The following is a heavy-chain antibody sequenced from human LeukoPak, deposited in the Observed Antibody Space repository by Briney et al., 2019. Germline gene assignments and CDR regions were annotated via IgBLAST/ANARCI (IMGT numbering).Heavy chain of an antibody. J-gene: IGHJ5*02. CDR3: VSKRASYGWFDP. D-gene: IGHD4-17*01. V-gene: IGHV3-74*01. CDR1: GFTSSSYW. CDR2: MSGYGTAR. Sequence: TGGSLTLSCAASGFTSSSYWMHWVRQVPRKGLVWVSRMSGYGTARNYADSVKGRFTISRNHAKNTEDVPMNSLVCEDTAGGYCVSKRASYGWFDPWGQGALVTVSS.